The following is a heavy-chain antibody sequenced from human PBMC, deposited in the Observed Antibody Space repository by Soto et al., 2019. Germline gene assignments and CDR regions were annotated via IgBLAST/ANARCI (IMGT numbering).Heavy chain of an antibody. CDR2: IIPISDSA. CDR1: GGTFSSDT. CDR3: ATLVPAPIKLYPRLGWFDP. J-gene: IGHJ5*02. Sequence: QVQLVQSGAEVKKPGSSVKVSCKASGGTFSSDTITWVRQAPGQGLEWMGGIIPISDSAHYAQNFQDRLTITADESTSTVYMELSSLSSEATAVYYCATLVPAPIKLYPRLGWFDPWGQGTLVTVSS. D-gene: IGHD2-2*02. V-gene: IGHV1-69*01.